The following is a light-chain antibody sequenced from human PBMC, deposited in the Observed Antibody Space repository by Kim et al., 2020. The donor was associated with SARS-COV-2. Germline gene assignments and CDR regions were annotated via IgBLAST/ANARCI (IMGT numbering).Light chain of an antibody. CDR3: QVWDSSSYQVV. CDR2: YDT. Sequence: APGKTARITWGGNNIGSKSVHWCQQKPGQAPVLVIFYDTDRPSGIPERLSGSNSGNTATLTISRVEAGDEADYYCQVWDSSSYQVVFGGGTQLTVL. V-gene: IGLV3-21*04. J-gene: IGLJ2*01. CDR1: NIGSKS.